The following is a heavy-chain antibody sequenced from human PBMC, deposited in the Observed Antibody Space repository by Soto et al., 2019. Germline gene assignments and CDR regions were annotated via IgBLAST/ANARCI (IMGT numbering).Heavy chain of an antibody. CDR2: IGTAGDT. CDR1: GFTFSSYD. V-gene: IGHV3-13*01. Sequence: EVQLVESGGGLVQPGGSLRLSCAASGFTFSSYDMHWVRQATGKGLEWVSAIGTAGDTYYPGSVKGRFTISRENAKNSLYLQMNSLRAGDTAVYYCARGIIQGGSYYDYWGQGTLVTVSS. CDR3: ARGIIQGGSYYDY. J-gene: IGHJ4*02. D-gene: IGHD1-26*01.